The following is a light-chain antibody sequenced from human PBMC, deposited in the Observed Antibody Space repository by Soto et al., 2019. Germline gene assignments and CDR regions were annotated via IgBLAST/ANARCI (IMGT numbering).Light chain of an antibody. CDR2: DAS. CDR3: QQRSNWPFI. Sequence: EIVLTQSPATLSLSPGERATLSCRASQSVSSYLAWYQQKPGQAPRPLIYDASNRATGIPARFSGSGSGTDFTLIISSLEPEDFAVYYCQQRSNWPFIFGQGTRLEIK. CDR1: QSVSSY. V-gene: IGKV3-11*01. J-gene: IGKJ5*01.